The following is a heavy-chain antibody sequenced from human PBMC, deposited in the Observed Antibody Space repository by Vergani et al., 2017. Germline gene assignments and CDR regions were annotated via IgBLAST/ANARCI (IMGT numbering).Heavy chain of an antibody. Sequence: QWGAGLLKPSETLSLTCAVYGGSFSGYYWSWIRQPPGKGLEWIAHIFSNDEKSYSTSLKSRLTIPKDTSKSQVVLTMTNMDPVDTATYYCARIRYGDYGAADFDIWGQGTMVTVSS. CDR2: IFSNDEK. CDR3: ARIRYGDYGAADFDI. J-gene: IGHJ3*02. D-gene: IGHD4-17*01. V-gene: IGHV2-26*01. CDR1: GGSFSGYYW.